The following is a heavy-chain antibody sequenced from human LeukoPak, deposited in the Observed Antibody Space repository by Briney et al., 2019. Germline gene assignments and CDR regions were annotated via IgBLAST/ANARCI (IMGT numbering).Heavy chain of an antibody. CDR1: SGSISSYY. V-gene: IGHV4-59*08. J-gene: IGHJ5*02. D-gene: IGHD1-26*01. Sequence: SETLSLTCTVSSGSISSYYWSWIRQPPGKGLEWIGYIYYSGSTNYNPSLKSRVTISVDTSKNQFSLKLNSVTAADTAVYYCARVSSIIVGATVLRWFDPWGQGTLVTVSS. CDR3: ARVSSIIVGATVLRWFDP. CDR2: IYYSGST.